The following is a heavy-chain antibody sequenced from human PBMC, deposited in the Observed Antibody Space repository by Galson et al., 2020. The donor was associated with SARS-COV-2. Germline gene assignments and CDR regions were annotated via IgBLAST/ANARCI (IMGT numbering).Heavy chain of an antibody. D-gene: IGHD2-8*01. Sequence: SETLSLTCAVDGGSLSGYSWTWVRQTPGKGLEWIGEINNSGRTNHNPSIKSRVLILVDTSKNQFSLKLRSVTAADTAIYYCARGGSRPIMVFDYYYFYMDVWGKGTTVTVSS. J-gene: IGHJ6*03. CDR3: ARGGSRPIMVFDYYYFYMDV. CDR2: INNSGRT. V-gene: IGHV4-34*01. CDR1: GGSLSGYS.